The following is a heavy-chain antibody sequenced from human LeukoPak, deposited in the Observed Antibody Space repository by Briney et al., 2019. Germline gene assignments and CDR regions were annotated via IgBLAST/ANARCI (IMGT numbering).Heavy chain of an antibody. D-gene: IGHD3-22*01. V-gene: IGHV4-39*07. CDR1: GGSISSSSYY. CDR2: IYYSGST. Sequence: SETLSLTCTVSGGSISSSSYYWGWIRQPPGKGLEWIGSIYYSGSTYYNPSLKSRVTISVDTSKYQFSLKLSSVTAADTAVYYCARAWYAGYYYDSSGQYYFDYWGQGTLVTVSS. J-gene: IGHJ4*02. CDR3: ARAWYAGYYYDSSGQYYFDY.